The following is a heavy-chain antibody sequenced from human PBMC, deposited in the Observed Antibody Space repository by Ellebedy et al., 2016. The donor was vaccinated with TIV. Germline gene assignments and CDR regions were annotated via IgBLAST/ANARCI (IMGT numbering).Heavy chain of an antibody. CDR1: GFSISSGGYY. J-gene: IGHJ6*02. Sequence: GSLRLSXTVSGFSISSGGYYWSWIRQPPGKGLEWIGEINHSGSTNYNPSLKSRVTISVDTSKNQFSLKLSSVTAADTAVYYCARGNYGGNSRYELGYYYGMDVWGQGTTVTVSS. CDR3: ARGNYGGNSRYELGYYYGMDV. CDR2: INHSGST. D-gene: IGHD4-23*01. V-gene: IGHV4-39*07.